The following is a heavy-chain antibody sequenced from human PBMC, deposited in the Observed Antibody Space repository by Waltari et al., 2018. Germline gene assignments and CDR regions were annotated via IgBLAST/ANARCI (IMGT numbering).Heavy chain of an antibody. D-gene: IGHD4-17*01. J-gene: IGHJ2*01. CDR1: GFPFSSYA. CDR2: ISGSGGST. Sequence: EVQLLESGGGLVQPGGSLRLSCAASGFPFSSYAMSWVSRAPGKGLEWVSAISGSGGSTYYADSVKGRFTISRDNSKNTLYLQMNSLRAEDTAVYYCAKVPTDYGYPFDLWGRGTLVTVSS. CDR3: AKVPTDYGYPFDL. V-gene: IGHV3-23*01.